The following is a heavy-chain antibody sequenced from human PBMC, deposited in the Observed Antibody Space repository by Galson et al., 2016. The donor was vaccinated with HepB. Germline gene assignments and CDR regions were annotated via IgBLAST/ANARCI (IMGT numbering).Heavy chain of an antibody. D-gene: IGHD1-20*01. CDR2: IYPSDSHT. J-gene: IGHJ4*02. CDR3: ARASRITGNFDF. Sequence: QSGAEVKKPGESLTISCEGSGYRFTSFWVGWVRQMPGKGLEWMGLIYPSDSHTTYSPSFQGQVTISADKSNNTAYLRWTTLKASDTATYYCARASRITGNFDFWGQGTLVTVSS. V-gene: IGHV5-51*03. CDR1: GYRFTSFW.